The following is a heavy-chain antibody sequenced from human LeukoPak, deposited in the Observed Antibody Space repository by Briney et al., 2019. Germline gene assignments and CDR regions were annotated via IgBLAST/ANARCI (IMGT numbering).Heavy chain of an antibody. V-gene: IGHV3-7*01. CDR1: GFTFSNYW. CDR3: AREWELLFDY. J-gene: IGHJ4*02. Sequence: GGPLRLSCAASGFTFSNYWMSWFRQAPGKGLEWVANIKQDGSEKYYVDSVKGRFTISRDNAKNSLYLQMNSLRAEDTSVYYCAREWELLFDYWGQGTLATVSS. D-gene: IGHD1-26*01. CDR2: IKQDGSEK.